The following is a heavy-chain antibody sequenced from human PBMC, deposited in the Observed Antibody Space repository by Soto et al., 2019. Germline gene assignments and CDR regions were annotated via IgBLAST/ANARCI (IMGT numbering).Heavy chain of an antibody. CDR3: TRHSDYIVTGYVL. D-gene: IGHD3-9*01. Sequence: EVQLVESGGGLVQPGGSLKLSCAASGFTFSGSAMHWVRQASGKGLEWVGRIRSKANSYATAYAASGKVRFTISRDDSKNTAYMQMNSLKTDDTAVYYCTRHSDYIVTGYVLWGQGTLVTVSS. V-gene: IGHV3-73*01. CDR2: IRSKANSYAT. J-gene: IGHJ4*02. CDR1: GFTFSGSA.